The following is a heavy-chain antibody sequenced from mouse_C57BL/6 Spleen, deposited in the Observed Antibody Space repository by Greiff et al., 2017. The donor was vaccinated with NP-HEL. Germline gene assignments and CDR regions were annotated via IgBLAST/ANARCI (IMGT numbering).Heavy chain of an antibody. CDR3: ARHYGSSHYYAMDY. CDR2: IDPSDSET. CDR1: GYTFTSYW. Sequence: QVQLKQPGAELVRPGSSVKLSCKASGYTFTSYWMHWVKQRPIQGLEWIGNIDPSDSETHYNQKFKDKATLTVDKSSSTAYMQLSSLTSEDSAVYYCARHYGSSHYYAMDYWGQGTSVTVSS. V-gene: IGHV1-52*01. D-gene: IGHD1-1*01. J-gene: IGHJ4*01.